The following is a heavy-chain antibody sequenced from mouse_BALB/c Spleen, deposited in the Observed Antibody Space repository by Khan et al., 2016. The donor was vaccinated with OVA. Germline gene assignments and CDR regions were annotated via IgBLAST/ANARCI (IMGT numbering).Heavy chain of an antibody. CDR1: GFAFSSYD. CDR3: VRHGGFDPYYAMDN. Sequence: EVQVVESGGGLVKPGGSLKLSCAASGFAFSSYDMSWVRQTPEKRLEWVATISSGGSYTKYSDSVKGRFIISRDKARNTLYLQMSSLRSEDTSLYYCVRHGGFDPYYAMDNGGQGTSVTVSS. V-gene: IGHV5-9*02. CDR2: ISSGGSYT. J-gene: IGHJ4*01.